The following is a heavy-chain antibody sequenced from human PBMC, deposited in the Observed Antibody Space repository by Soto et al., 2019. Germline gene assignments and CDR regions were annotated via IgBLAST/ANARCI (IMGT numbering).Heavy chain of an antibody. CDR1: GFTFSSYS. J-gene: IGHJ5*02. D-gene: IGHD2-2*02. CDR2: ISSSSSYI. Sequence: GGSLRLSCAASGFTFSSYSMNWVRQAPGKGLEWVSSISSSSSYIYYADSVKGRFTISRDNAKNSLYLQMNSLRAEDTAVYYCARDPSFDCSTTSCYTWFDPWGQGTLVTVSS. CDR3: ARDPSFDCSTTSCYTWFDP. V-gene: IGHV3-21*01.